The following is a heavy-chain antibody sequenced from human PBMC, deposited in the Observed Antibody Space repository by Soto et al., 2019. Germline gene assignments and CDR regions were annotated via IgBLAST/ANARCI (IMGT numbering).Heavy chain of an antibody. D-gene: IGHD6-13*01. CDR1: GYTFTGYY. Sequence: QVQLVKSGAEVKKTGASVTVSCKASGYTFTGYYMHWVRQAPGQGLEWMGWINPNSGGTNYAQKFQGRVTMTRATSISTAYMELSRLRSDDTAVYYCARAKPRGSSWYWFDPCGKGTLVTFSS. CDR3: ARAKPRGSSWYWFDP. V-gene: IGHV1-2*02. J-gene: IGHJ5*02. CDR2: INPNSGGT.